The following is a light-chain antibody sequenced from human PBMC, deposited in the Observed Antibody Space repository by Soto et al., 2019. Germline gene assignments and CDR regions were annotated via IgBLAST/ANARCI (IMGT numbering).Light chain of an antibody. CDR1: QSVGDY. Sequence: ETVLTQSQATLSLSPGERATLSCRASQSVGDYLAWYQQRPAQAPRLVRYDASNRATGVPSKFSGRGSGTEFTLTISSLEPEDFAVYYCQQRDNLPLTFGGGTKVEVK. CDR2: DAS. CDR3: QQRDNLPLT. V-gene: IGKV3-11*01. J-gene: IGKJ4*01.